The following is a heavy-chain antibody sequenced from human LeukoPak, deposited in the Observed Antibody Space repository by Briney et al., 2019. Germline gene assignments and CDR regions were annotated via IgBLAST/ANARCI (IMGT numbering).Heavy chain of an antibody. CDR3: AKESTVTTLGGMMDY. Sequence: GGSLRLSCAASGFTFNSYAMSWVRQAPGKGLEWVSAMSGSGGNTYYADSVKGRFTISRDNSKNTLYLQMNSLRAEDTALYYCAKESTVTTLGGMMDYWGQGTLVTVSS. CDR1: GFTFNSYA. CDR2: MSGSGGNT. J-gene: IGHJ4*02. D-gene: IGHD4-17*01. V-gene: IGHV3-23*01.